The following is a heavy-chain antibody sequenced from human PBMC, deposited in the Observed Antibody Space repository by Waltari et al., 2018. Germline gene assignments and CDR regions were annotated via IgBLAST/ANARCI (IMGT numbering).Heavy chain of an antibody. CDR2: IGGSGTRT. D-gene: IGHD2-15*01. CDR3: AKDSCSGGNCYADY. V-gene: IGHV3-23*01. CDR1: GFTFTTYA. Sequence: EVQLLESGGDLVQPGGSLRLSCTASGFTFTTYAMSWVRQAPGTGLEWVSVIGGSGTRTYYADSVKGRFTISRDNSRNALYLQMNSLRVEDTAIYYCAKDSCSGGNCYADYWGQGSLVTVSS. J-gene: IGHJ4*02.